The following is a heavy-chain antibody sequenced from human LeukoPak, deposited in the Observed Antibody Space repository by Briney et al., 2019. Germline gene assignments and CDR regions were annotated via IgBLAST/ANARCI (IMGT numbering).Heavy chain of an antibody. CDR2: IYYSGST. V-gene: IGHV4-39*01. CDR1: GGSISSSSYY. D-gene: IGHD2-2*01. CDR3: ARHADVVPAAIYFDY. Sequence: PSETLSLTCTVSGGSISSSSYYWGWIRQPPGKGLEWIGSIYYSGSTYYNPSLKSRVTISVDTSKNQFSLKLSSVIAADTAGYYCARHADVVPAAIYFDYWGQGTLVTVSS. J-gene: IGHJ4*02.